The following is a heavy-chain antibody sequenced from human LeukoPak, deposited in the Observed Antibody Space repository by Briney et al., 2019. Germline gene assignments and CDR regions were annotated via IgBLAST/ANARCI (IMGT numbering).Heavy chain of an antibody. CDR2: IWYDGSNK. Sequence: GGSLRLSCAASGFTFSSYGMRWVRQAPGKGLEWVAVIWYDGSNKYYADSVKGRFSISRDNSKNTLYLQMNSLRAEDTAVYYCAKDRGSGYAFDIWGQGTMVTVSS. J-gene: IGHJ3*02. CDR3: AKDRGSGYAFDI. V-gene: IGHV3-30*02. CDR1: GFTFSSYG. D-gene: IGHD3-10*01.